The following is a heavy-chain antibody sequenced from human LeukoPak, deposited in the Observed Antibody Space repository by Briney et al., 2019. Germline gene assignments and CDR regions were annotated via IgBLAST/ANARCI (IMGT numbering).Heavy chain of an antibody. V-gene: IGHV3-15*01. CDR3: TSVGFGPYYFDN. J-gene: IGHJ4*02. D-gene: IGHD3-10*01. CDR2: IKSKTDGGTT. CDR1: EFPFSKAW. Sequence: GGSLRLSCAVSEFPFSKAWMGWVRQAPGKGLEWVGRIKSKTDGGTTDYAAPVKGRFTISRDDSKNTLYLQMNSLKTEDTAVYYCTSVGFGPYYFDNWGQGTLVTVSS.